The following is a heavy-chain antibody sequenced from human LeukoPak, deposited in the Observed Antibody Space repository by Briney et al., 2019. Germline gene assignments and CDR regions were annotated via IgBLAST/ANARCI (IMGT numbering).Heavy chain of an antibody. V-gene: IGHV5-51*01. D-gene: IGHD5-12*01. CDR3: ARRGNSAYAY. J-gene: IGHJ4*02. Sequence: GESLKISCKGSGYSFTNYWIGWVRQVPGKGLEWMGIIYPGDSDTTYSPSFQGQVTISADKSISAAYLQWSSLKASDTAMYYCARRGNSAYAYWGQGTLVTVSS. CDR1: GYSFTNYW. CDR2: IYPGDSDT.